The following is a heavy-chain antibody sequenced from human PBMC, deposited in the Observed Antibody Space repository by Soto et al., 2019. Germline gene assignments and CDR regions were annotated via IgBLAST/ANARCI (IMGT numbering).Heavy chain of an antibody. V-gene: IGHV3-7*03. CDR1: GFTFSSYW. Sequence: EVQLVESGGGLVQPGGSLRLSCAASGFTFSSYWMSWVRQAPGKGLEWVANIKQDGSEKYYVDSVKGRFTISRDNAKNSLYLQMNSLRAEDTAVYYCARDHDSSSWYVYFDYWGQGTLVTVSS. J-gene: IGHJ4*02. D-gene: IGHD6-13*01. CDR3: ARDHDSSSWYVYFDY. CDR2: IKQDGSEK.